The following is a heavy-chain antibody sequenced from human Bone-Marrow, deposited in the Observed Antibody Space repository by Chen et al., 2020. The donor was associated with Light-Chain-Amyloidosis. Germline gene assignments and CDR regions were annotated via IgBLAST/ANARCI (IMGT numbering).Heavy chain of an antibody. Sequence: EVQLVESGGGLVQPGGSLRLSCAASGFTFSTYAMHWVRQASGKGLEWVGRIRSEANSYATAYAASVKGRFTISRDDSKNTAYLQMNSLKTEDTAVYYCTRLGSGSYSVAYWGQGTLVTVSS. V-gene: IGHV3-73*01. J-gene: IGHJ4*02. CDR1: GFTFSTYA. CDR2: IRSEANSYAT. CDR3: TRLGSGSYSVAY. D-gene: IGHD1-26*01.